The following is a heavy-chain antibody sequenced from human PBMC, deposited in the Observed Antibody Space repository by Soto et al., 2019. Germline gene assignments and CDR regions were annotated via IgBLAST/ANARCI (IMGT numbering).Heavy chain of an antibody. J-gene: IGHJ4*02. D-gene: IGHD2-15*01. Sequence: EVQLVESGGGLVQPGGSLRLSCAASGFTFSDHYMDWVRQAPGKGLEWVGRTRNKANSYTTEYAASVKGRLTISRDDSKHSLYLQMNSLKTEDTAVYYCARGGCSGGSCYSYWGQGPLVTVSA. CDR2: TRNKANSYTT. V-gene: IGHV3-72*01. CDR3: ARGGCSGGSCYSY. CDR1: GFTFSDHY.